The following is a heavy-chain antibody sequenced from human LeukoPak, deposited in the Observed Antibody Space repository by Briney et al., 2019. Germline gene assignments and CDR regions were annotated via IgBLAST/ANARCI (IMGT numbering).Heavy chain of an antibody. CDR1: GFTFDDYG. CDR3: ARSIYGVYSFGPPFDY. D-gene: IGHD5-18*01. V-gene: IGHV3-20*04. Sequence: PGGSLGLSCAASGFTFDDYGMSWVRQAPGKGLEWVSGINGNGGSAGYADSLKGRFTISRDNAKNSLYLQMNSLRVEDTALYYCARSIYGVYSFGPPFDYWGQGTLITVSS. J-gene: IGHJ4*02. CDR2: INGNGGSA.